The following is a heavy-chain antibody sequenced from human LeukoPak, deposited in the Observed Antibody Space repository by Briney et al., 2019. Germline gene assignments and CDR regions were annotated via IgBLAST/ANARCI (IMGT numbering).Heavy chain of an antibody. Sequence: QAGGSLRLSCAASEFSVGSNYMTWVRQAPGKGLEWVSLIYSGGSTYYADSVKGRFTISRDNSKNTLYLQMNSLRAEDTAVYYCAREGSDWNYYYYMDVWGKGTTVTISS. CDR2: IYSGGST. D-gene: IGHD6-19*01. CDR1: EFSVGSNY. CDR3: AREGSDWNYYYYMDV. V-gene: IGHV3-66*01. J-gene: IGHJ6*03.